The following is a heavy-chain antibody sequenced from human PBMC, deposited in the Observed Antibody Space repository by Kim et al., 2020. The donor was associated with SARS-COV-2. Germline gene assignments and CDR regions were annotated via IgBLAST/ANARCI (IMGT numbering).Heavy chain of an antibody. Sequence: SETLSLTCRVSGDSISSYYWSWIRQPPGKGLEWIGYIYYSGSTDYNPSLNSRVTISIDTSENQFSLELSSVTAAATAVYYCARLPYTISWYWFDPWVQG. CDR2: IYYSGST. D-gene: IGHD6-13*01. J-gene: IGHJ5*02. V-gene: IGHV4-59*08. CDR1: GDSISSYY. CDR3: ARLPYTISWYWFDP.